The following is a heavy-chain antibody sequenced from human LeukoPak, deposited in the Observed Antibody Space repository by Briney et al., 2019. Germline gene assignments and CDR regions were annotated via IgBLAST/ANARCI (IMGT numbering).Heavy chain of an antibody. CDR3: ARDNLGGLRWSHDAFDI. J-gene: IGHJ3*02. D-gene: IGHD4-23*01. CDR1: GFTFSSYW. CDR2: IKQDGSEK. V-gene: IGHV3-7*04. Sequence: GGSLRLSCAASGFTFSSYWMSWVRQAPGKGLEWVANIKQDGSEKYYVDSVKGRFTISRDNAKNSLYLQMDSLRAEDTAVYYCARDNLGGLRWSHDAFDIWGQGTMVTVSS.